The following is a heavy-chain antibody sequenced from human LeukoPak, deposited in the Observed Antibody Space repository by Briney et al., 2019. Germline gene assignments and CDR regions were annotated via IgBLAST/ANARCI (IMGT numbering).Heavy chain of an antibody. CDR3: ARGRITIFGEVTPHFDH. Sequence: SETLSLTCTVSGGSISSYYWSWIRQPPGKQLEWIGYNHNNGNTNYNPSLKGRVTISVDTSRNQFSLRLTSVTADDTAMYYCARGRITIFGEVTPHFDHWGQGTQVVVSS. D-gene: IGHD3-3*01. CDR1: GGSISSYY. V-gene: IGHV4-59*12. J-gene: IGHJ4*02. CDR2: NHNNGNT.